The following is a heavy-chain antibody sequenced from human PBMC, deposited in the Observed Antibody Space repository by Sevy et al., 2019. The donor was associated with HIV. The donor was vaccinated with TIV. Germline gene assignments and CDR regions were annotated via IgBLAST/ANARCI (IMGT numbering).Heavy chain of an antibody. Sequence: ASVKVSCKASGGTFSSYAISWVRQAPGQGLEWMGGIIPIFGTANYAQKFQGRVTITADESTSTAYMELSSLRSEDTAVYYCARRHFEEIVVVPAAQQPLYYYGMDVWGQGTTVTVSS. CDR1: GGTFSSYA. V-gene: IGHV1-69*13. J-gene: IGHJ6*02. CDR2: IIPIFGTA. D-gene: IGHD2-2*01. CDR3: ARRHFEEIVVVPAAQQPLYYYGMDV.